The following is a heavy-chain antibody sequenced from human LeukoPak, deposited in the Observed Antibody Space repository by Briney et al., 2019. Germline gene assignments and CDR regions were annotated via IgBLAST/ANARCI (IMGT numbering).Heavy chain of an antibody. J-gene: IGHJ6*03. D-gene: IGHD1-26*01. CDR3: ARCGGSPRGRYYYYMDV. V-gene: IGHV3-20*04. CDR1: GFTFDDYG. Sequence: GGSLRLSCAASGFTFDDYGMSWVRQAPGEGLEWVSGINWNGGSTGYADSVKGRFTISRDNSKNTLYLQMNSLRAEDTAVYYCARCGGSPRGRYYYYMDVWGKGTTVTVSS. CDR2: INWNGGST.